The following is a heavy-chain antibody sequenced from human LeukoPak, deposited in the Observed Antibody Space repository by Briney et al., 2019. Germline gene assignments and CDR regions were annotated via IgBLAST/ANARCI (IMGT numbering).Heavy chain of an antibody. CDR3: AAGATTYYYDSSGH. CDR1: GVTFSSYA. Sequence: GGSLRLSCAASGVTFSSYAMSWVRQAPGKGLEWVSDISGSGGSTYYADSVKGRFTISRDNSKNTLYLQMNSLRAEDTAVYYCAAGATTYYYDSSGHWGQGTLVTVSS. J-gene: IGHJ4*02. D-gene: IGHD3-22*01. V-gene: IGHV3-23*01. CDR2: ISGSGGST.